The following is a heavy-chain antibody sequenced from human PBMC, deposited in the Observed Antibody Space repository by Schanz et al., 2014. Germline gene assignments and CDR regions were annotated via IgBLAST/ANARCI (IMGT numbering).Heavy chain of an antibody. CDR2: ISGSGGST. Sequence: EVQLLESGGGLEQPGGSLRLSCAASGFTFSSYAMSWVRQAPGKGLEWVSGISGSGGSTYYADSVKGRFTISRDNSKNTLYLQMNSLRAEDTAVYYCAKGSLYCTGECSLRIFDYWGQGTLVTASS. CDR3: AKGSLYCTGECSLRIFDY. J-gene: IGHJ4*02. CDR1: GFTFSSYA. V-gene: IGHV3-23*01. D-gene: IGHD2-8*02.